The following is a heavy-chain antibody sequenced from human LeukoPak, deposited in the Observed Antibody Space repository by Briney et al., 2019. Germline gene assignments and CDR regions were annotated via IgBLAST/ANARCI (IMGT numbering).Heavy chain of an antibody. J-gene: IGHJ4*02. CDR2: ISSSSSHI. V-gene: IGHV3-21*01. CDR1: GFTFSSYS. D-gene: IGHD4-17*01. Sequence: GGSLTLSCAPSGFTFSSYSMNWVRQARGKGLEWVSSISSSSSHIYYADSVKGRLTISRENQKNPLYLQINSLRAEDTVVYYFAREYGVLTDYWRQGSLVTAS. CDR3: AREYGVLTDY.